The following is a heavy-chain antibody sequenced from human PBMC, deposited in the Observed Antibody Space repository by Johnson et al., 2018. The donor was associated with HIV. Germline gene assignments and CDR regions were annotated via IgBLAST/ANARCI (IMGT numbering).Heavy chain of an antibody. CDR2: IYTGGRT. Sequence: VQLVEFGGGLIQRGGSLRLSCAASGFNVISNYMSWVRQAPGKGLEWVSLIYTGGRTYYADSVKGRFTISRENSKNTVYLQMNSLRAEDTAVYYCARVGVGATGLGTGADAFDIWGQGTMVTVSS. CDR1: GFNVISNY. V-gene: IGHV3-53*01. D-gene: IGHD1-26*01. J-gene: IGHJ3*02. CDR3: ARVGVGATGLGTGADAFDI.